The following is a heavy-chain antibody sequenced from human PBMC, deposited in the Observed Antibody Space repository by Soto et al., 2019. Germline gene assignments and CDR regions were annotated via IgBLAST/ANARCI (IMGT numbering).Heavy chain of an antibody. D-gene: IGHD5-12*01. CDR3: VRVVAIPGYPDN. J-gene: IGHJ4*02. V-gene: IGHV1-69*14. Sequence: QVQLVQSGAEVRQPASSVKVSCKTSGGTFSSYAISWVRQAPGQGLEWMGGIVPNVDTSTYAQKFQGRVTITADKSTSTVYMELSSLRSDDTAVYYCVRVVAIPGYPDNWGQGTLVTVSS. CDR2: IVPNVDTS. CDR1: GGTFSSYA.